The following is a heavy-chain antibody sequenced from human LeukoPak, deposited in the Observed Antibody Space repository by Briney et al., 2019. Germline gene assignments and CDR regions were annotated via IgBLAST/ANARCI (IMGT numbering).Heavy chain of an antibody. J-gene: IGHJ6*03. V-gene: IGHV6-1*01. CDR2: TYYRSKWYN. Sequence: SQTLSLTCAISGDSVSSNSAARNWIRQSPSRGLEWLGRTYYRSKWYNDYAVSVKSRITINPDTSKNQFSLQLNSVTPEDTAVYYCARDRLLGGNGEYYYYMDVWGKGTTVTVSS. CDR1: GDSVSSNSAA. CDR3: ARDRLLGGNGEYYYYMDV. D-gene: IGHD4-23*01.